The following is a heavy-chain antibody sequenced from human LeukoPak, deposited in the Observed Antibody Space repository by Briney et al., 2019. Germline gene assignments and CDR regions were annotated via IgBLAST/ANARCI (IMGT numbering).Heavy chain of an antibody. CDR2: ISAYNGNT. D-gene: IGHD4-17*01. CDR3: ATVTPTVTPFDY. J-gene: IGHJ4*02. V-gene: IGHV1-18*01. CDR1: GYTFTSYG. Sequence: ASVKVSYKASGYTFTSYGFTWVRQAPGQGLEWMGWISAYNGNTNYAQNLQGRVTMTTDTSTSTAYMELRSLRSDDTAVYYCATVTPTVTPFDYWGQGTLVIVSS.